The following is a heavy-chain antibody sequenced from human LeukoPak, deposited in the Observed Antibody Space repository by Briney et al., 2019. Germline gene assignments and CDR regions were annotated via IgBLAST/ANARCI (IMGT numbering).Heavy chain of an antibody. CDR2: INHSGGT. J-gene: IGHJ6*02. CDR3: AREPYYYYGMDV. CDR1: GASFSDYW. D-gene: IGHD3-10*01. V-gene: IGHV4-34*01. Sequence: SETLSLTCAVYGASFSDYWWNWIRQPPGKGLDWIGEINHSGGTNYNPSLKSRVTISVDTSKNQFSLKVSSVTAADTAVYYCAREPYYYYGMDVWGQGTTVTVSS.